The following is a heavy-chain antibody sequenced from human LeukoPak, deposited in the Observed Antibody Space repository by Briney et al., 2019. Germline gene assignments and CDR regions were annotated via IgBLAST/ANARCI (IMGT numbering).Heavy chain of an antibody. V-gene: IGHV3-66*01. J-gene: IGHJ4*02. CDR2: IYSGGST. D-gene: IGHD3-10*01. CDR1: GFTVSSNY. CDR3: ARERLGVPFDY. Sequence: GGSLRLSCAASGFTVSSNYMSWVRQAPGKGLEWVSVIYSGGSTYYADSVMGRFTISRDNSKNTLYLQMNSLRAEDTAVYYCARERLGVPFDYWGQGTLVTVSS.